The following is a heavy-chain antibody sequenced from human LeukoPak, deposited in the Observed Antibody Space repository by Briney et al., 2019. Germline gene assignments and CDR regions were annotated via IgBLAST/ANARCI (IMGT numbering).Heavy chain of an antibody. CDR2: IFYSVST. CDR1: GDSVSSGGYY. V-gene: IGHV4-31*01. Sequence: SETLSLTCTVSGDSVSSGGYYWNWIRQHPGKGLEWIGYIFYSVSTYYKTSLKSPVTISVDTSTKQFALKLSTVTAADTAVYYCAKRILGNAFDIWGQGTMVTVSS. D-gene: IGHD1-1*01. J-gene: IGHJ3*02. CDR3: AKRILGNAFDI.